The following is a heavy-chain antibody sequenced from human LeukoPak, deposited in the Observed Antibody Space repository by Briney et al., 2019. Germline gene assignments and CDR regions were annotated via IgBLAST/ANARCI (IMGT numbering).Heavy chain of an antibody. Sequence: SETLSLTCTVSGGSISSYYWSWIRQPPGKGLEWIGYIYYSGSTNYNPSLKSRVTISVDTSKNQFSLKLSSVTAVDTAVYYCAREGYDSSGYYVLDYWGQGTLVTVSS. V-gene: IGHV4-59*01. CDR2: IYYSGST. J-gene: IGHJ4*02. CDR1: GGSISSYY. CDR3: AREGYDSSGYYVLDY. D-gene: IGHD3-22*01.